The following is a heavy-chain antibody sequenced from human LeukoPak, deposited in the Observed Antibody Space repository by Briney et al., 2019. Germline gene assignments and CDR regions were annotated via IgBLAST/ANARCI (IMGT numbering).Heavy chain of an antibody. CDR3: ARPSPPGDGYNPPDH. D-gene: IGHD5-24*01. V-gene: IGHV3-30*04. CDR1: GFNFDNFA. CDR2: ISHDGRTK. Sequence: GGSLRLSCVVSGFNFDNFAMHWARQPLGKGLEWVAVISHDGRTKYYADSMKGRITISRDNSKSTLFLQMNNLRSEDTAVYFCARPSPPGDGYNPPDHWGQGTLVTVSS. J-gene: IGHJ4*02.